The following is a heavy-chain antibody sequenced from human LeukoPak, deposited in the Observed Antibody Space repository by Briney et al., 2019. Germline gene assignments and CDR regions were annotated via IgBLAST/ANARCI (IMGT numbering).Heavy chain of an antibody. CDR2: ISWNSGSI. CDR3: ARGLSVSVTTPLGY. J-gene: IGHJ4*02. V-gene: IGHV3-9*01. CDR1: GFTFDDYA. Sequence: GGSLRLSCAASGFTFDDYAMHWVRQAPGKGLEWVSGISWNSGSIGYADSVKGRFTISRDNAKNSLYLQMNSLRAEDTAVYYCARGLSVSVTTPLGYWGQGTLVTVSS. D-gene: IGHD4-17*01.